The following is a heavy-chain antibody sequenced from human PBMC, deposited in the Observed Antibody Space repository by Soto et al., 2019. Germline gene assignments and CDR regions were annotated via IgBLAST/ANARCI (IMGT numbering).Heavy chain of an antibody. Sequence: PGGSLRLSYQASGFYFRSYAMSWVRQVPGKGLEWVALIDSNESPLYADSVKGRFTVSRDNSMNTVNLQMNSLRAEDTALYYCAKWLRSGFYYCDFWGQGTMVTVSS. D-gene: IGHD3-22*01. CDR3: AKWLRSGFYYCDF. CDR1: GFYFRSYA. CDR2: IDSNESP. V-gene: IGHV3-23*05. J-gene: IGHJ4*02.